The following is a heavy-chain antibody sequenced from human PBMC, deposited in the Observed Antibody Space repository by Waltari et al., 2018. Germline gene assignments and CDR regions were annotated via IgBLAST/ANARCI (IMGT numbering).Heavy chain of an antibody. D-gene: IGHD3-10*01. Sequence: QVQLQQWGAGLLKPSETLSLTCAVYGGSFSGYYWSWIRQPPGKGLEWIGEINHSGSTNYNPSLKSRVTISVDTSKNQFSLKLSSVTAADTAVYYCARGATKVLLWFGELNDGYYYGMDVWGQGTTVTVSS. CDR3: ARGATKVLLWFGELNDGYYYGMDV. CDR1: GGSFSGYY. V-gene: IGHV4-34*01. J-gene: IGHJ6*02. CDR2: INHSGST.